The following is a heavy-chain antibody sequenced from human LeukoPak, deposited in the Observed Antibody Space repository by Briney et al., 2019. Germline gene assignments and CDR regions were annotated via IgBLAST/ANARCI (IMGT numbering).Heavy chain of an antibody. D-gene: IGHD3-22*01. Sequence: PSEILSLTCAVYGGSFSGHYWTWIRQPPGKGLEWIGEINHSGSTNYNPSLKSRVTISVDTSKNQFSLKLSSVTAADTAVYYCARHQDGYDSSGYSTPYYYYYMDVWGKGTTVTISS. CDR3: ARHQDGYDSSGYSTPYYYYYMDV. V-gene: IGHV4-34*01. CDR2: INHSGST. J-gene: IGHJ6*03. CDR1: GGSFSGHY.